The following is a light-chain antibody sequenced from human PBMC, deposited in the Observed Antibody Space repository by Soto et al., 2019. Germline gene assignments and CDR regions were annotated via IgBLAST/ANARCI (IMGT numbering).Light chain of an antibody. CDR1: QSVSSCY. CDR2: GAS. J-gene: IGKJ2*01. Sequence: EIVLTQSPGTLSLSPGERATLSCRASQSVSSCYLAWYQQKPGQAPRLLIYGASSRATGIPDRFSGSGSGTDFTLTISRLELEDFAVYYCQQYGSSPETFGQGTKVEIK. V-gene: IGKV3-20*01. CDR3: QQYGSSPET.